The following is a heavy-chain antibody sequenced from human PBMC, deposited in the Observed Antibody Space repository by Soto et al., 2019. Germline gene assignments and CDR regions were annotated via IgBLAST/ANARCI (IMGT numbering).Heavy chain of an antibody. J-gene: IGHJ6*02. Sequence: SETLSLTCTVSGGSISSGGYYWSWIRQHPGKGLEWIGYIYYSGSTYYNPSLKSRVTISVDTSKNQFSLKLSSVTAADTAVYYCARDQGCSSTSCSNPQRSYYYYGMDVWGQGTTVTVSS. CDR1: GGSISSGGYY. CDR2: IYYSGST. V-gene: IGHV4-31*03. D-gene: IGHD2-2*01. CDR3: ARDQGCSSTSCSNPQRSYYYYGMDV.